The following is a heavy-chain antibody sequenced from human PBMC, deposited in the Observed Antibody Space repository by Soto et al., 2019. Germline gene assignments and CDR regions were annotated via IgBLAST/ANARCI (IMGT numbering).Heavy chain of an antibody. Sequence: ASGKVTCKASGYTFINYYMHWVRQAPGQGLKWMGIINPSGGSTNYAQKFQGRVTMTRDTSTSTGYMELSSLRPEDTAVYYCARIMVRGLGGSGMDVWGQGTTVPVSS. CDR3: ARIMVRGLGGSGMDV. D-gene: IGHD3-10*01. V-gene: IGHV1-46*03. J-gene: IGHJ6*02. CDR2: INPSGGST. CDR1: GYTFINYY.